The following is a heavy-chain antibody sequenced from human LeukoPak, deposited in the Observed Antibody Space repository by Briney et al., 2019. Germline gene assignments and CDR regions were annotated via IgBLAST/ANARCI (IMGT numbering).Heavy chain of an antibody. Sequence: GGSLRLSCAASGFTFSDHYMDWVRQAPGRGLEWVGRTRNKANSYTTEYAASVKDRFTISRDDSEKSLYLQMNSLKTEDTAVYYCARVRYCSSTTCRGAFDIWGQGTMVTVSS. CDR2: TRNKANSYTT. V-gene: IGHV3-72*01. CDR3: ARVRYCSSTTCRGAFDI. D-gene: IGHD2-2*01. CDR1: GFTFSDHY. J-gene: IGHJ3*02.